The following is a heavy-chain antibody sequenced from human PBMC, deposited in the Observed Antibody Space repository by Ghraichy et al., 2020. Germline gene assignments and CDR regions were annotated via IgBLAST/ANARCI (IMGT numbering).Heavy chain of an antibody. D-gene: IGHD6-19*01. Sequence: GESLNISCAASGFTFSSYAMSWVRQAPGKGLEWVSGLSISGGITYYADSVRGRFTISRDNSKNTLYLQMNSLSAEDTAVYYCAKDLQQWLLGGWGSNGMDVWGQGTTVTGSS. CDR2: LSISGGIT. V-gene: IGHV3-23*01. CDR1: GFTFSSYA. J-gene: IGHJ6*02. CDR3: AKDLQQWLLGGWGSNGMDV.